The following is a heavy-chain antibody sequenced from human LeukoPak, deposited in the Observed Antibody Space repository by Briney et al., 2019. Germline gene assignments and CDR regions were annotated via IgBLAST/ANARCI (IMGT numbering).Heavy chain of an antibody. J-gene: IGHJ4*02. Sequence: SETLSLTCTVSGGSISSSSYYWGWIRQPPGKGLEWIGSIYYSGSTYYNPSLKSRVTISVDTSKNQFSLKLSSVTAADTAVYYCARHGPVVVPAASFDYWGQGTLVTVSS. CDR2: IYYSGST. V-gene: IGHV4-39*01. CDR3: ARHGPVVVPAASFDY. D-gene: IGHD2-2*01. CDR1: GGSISSSSYY.